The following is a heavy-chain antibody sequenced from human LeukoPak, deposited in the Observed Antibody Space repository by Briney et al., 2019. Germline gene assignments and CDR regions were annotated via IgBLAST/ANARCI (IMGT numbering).Heavy chain of an antibody. V-gene: IGHV3-21*01. CDR1: GFTFISYS. D-gene: IGHD1-26*01. J-gene: IGHJ6*02. CDR3: AREERLSGSYSYGMDV. Sequence: GGSLRLSCAASGFTFISYSMNWVRQAPGKGLEWVSSISSSSSYIYYADSVKGRFTISRDNAKNSLYLQMHSLRAEDTAVYYCAREERLSGSYSYGMDVWGQGTTVTVSS. CDR2: ISSSSSYI.